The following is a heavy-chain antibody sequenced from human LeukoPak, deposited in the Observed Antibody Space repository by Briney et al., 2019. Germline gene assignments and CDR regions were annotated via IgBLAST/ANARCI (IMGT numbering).Heavy chain of an antibody. D-gene: IGHD2-21*02. CDR3: ASGLVTGVYDF. CDR1: GFTFSSYA. J-gene: IGHJ4*02. Sequence: GGSLRLSCAASGFTFSSYAMSWVRQAPGKGLEWVSAISGSGGSTYYADSVKGRFTISRDNSKNTLYLQMNSLKVEDTAVYYCASGLVTGVYDFWGQGTLVTVSS. CDR2: ISGSGGST. V-gene: IGHV3-23*01.